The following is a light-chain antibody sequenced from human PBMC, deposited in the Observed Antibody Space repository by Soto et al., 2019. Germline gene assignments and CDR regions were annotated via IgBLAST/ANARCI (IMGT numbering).Light chain of an antibody. Sequence: DIQMTQSPSTLSASVGDRVTITCRASQSISSWLAWYQQKPGKAPKLLIYKASSLESGVTSRFSGSGSGTEFTLTISSLQPDDFATYYCQQYNSYPYTFGQGTELEIK. V-gene: IGKV1-5*03. J-gene: IGKJ2*01. CDR1: QSISSW. CDR3: QQYNSYPYT. CDR2: KAS.